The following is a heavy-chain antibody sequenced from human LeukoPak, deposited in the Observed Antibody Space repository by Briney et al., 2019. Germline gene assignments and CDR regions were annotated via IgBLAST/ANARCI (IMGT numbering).Heavy chain of an antibody. J-gene: IGHJ4*02. V-gene: IGHV3-23*01. Sequence: GGSLRLSCAASGFTFSSYAMSWVRQAPGKGLEWVSAISGSGGSTYYADSVKGRFTISRDNSKNTLYLQMNSLRAEDTAVYYCAKDYYYGSGSYLDYWGQGTLVTVSS. CDR2: ISGSGGST. D-gene: IGHD3-10*01. CDR3: AKDYYYGSGSYLDY. CDR1: GFTFSSYA.